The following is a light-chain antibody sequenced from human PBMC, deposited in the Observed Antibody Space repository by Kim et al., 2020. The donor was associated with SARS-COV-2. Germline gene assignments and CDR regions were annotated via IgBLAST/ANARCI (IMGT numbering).Light chain of an antibody. CDR1: SSDIGAYTY. J-gene: IGLJ2*01. V-gene: IGLV2-14*04. Sequence: QSITFSCTGTSSDIGAYTYVSWYQQHPGKAPKLMIYDVSKRSSGVSNRFSGSKSGNTASLTISGLQAEDEADYYCSSITSSSTGVFGGGTQLTVL. CDR2: DVS. CDR3: SSITSSSTGV.